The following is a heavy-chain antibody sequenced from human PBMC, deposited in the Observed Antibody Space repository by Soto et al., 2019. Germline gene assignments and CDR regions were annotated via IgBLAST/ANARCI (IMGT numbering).Heavy chain of an antibody. V-gene: IGHV4-59*05. CDR1: GGSISSYY. CDR2: IYYSGST. J-gene: IGHJ6*02. Sequence: PSETLSLTCTVSGGSISSYYVSWIRQPPGKGLEWIGSIYYSGSTYYNPSLKSRVTISVDTSKNQFSLKLSSVTAADTAVYYCARHGYYDSSGYYFYYYYGMDVWGQGTTVTVSS. D-gene: IGHD3-22*01. CDR3: ARHGYYDSSGYYFYYYYGMDV.